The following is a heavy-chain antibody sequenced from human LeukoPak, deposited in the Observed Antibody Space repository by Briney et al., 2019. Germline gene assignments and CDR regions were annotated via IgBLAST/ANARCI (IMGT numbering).Heavy chain of an antibody. J-gene: IGHJ4*02. D-gene: IGHD5-18*01. CDR3: ARGGTAMVSPSYYFDY. CDR1: GFTFNTYG. CDR2: IKQDGSEK. V-gene: IGHV3-7*01. Sequence: PGGTLRLSCAASGFTFNTYGMSWVRQAPGKGLEWVANIKQDGSEKYYVDSVKGRFTISRDNAKNSLYLQMNSLRAEDTAVYYCARGGTAMVSPSYYFDYWGQGTLVTVSS.